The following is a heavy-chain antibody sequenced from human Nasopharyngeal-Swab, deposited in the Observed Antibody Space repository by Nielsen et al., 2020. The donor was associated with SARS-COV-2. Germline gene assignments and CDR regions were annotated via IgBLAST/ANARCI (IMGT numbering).Heavy chain of an antibody. Sequence: VRQASGKGLEWVSYISGGSRAIYYADSVKGRFTISRDNGKNSLYLQMSSLRDEDTAVYYCARGSRVAYSMDVWGQGTTVTVSS. CDR3: ARGSRVAYSMDV. CDR2: ISGGSRAI. V-gene: IGHV3-48*02. J-gene: IGHJ6*02. D-gene: IGHD2-15*01.